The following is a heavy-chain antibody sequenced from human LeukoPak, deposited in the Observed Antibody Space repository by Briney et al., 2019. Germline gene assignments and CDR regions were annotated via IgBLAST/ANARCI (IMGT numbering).Heavy chain of an antibody. CDR2: ITGSSNI. J-gene: IGHJ4*02. V-gene: IGHV3-48*01. CDR1: GFTFSTYS. CDR3: ARDYYGDYYFDN. Sequence: PGGSLRLSCAASGFTFSTYSMNWVRQAPGKGLEWISYITGSSNIYYADSVKGRFTISRDNAKNSLYLQMNSLRAEDTAVYYCARDYYGDYYFDNWGQGTLVTVSS. D-gene: IGHD4-17*01.